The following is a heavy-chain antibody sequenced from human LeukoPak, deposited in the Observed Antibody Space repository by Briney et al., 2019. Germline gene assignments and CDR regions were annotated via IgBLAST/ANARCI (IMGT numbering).Heavy chain of an antibody. CDR3: AKDWGSSDWYNWFDP. CDR2: ISHDGGGA. J-gene: IGHJ5*02. CDR1: GFTISNHG. Sequence: GTSLRLSCVVSGFTISNHGMHWVRQAPGKGLEWVAMISHDGGGAYYGDSVKGRLTIFRDNSKNTLYLQMNSLRTEDTGVYYCAKDWGSSDWYNWFDPWGQGTLVTVSS. D-gene: IGHD6-19*01. V-gene: IGHV3-30*18.